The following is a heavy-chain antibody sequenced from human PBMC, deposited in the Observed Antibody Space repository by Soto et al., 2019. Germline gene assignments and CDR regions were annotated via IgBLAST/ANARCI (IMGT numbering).Heavy chain of an antibody. V-gene: IGHV4-39*01. CDR3: STFRVPASRHMDFDY. CDR1: GGSINTNNYY. CDR2: IYYNGHA. J-gene: IGHJ4*02. D-gene: IGHD2-2*01. Sequence: PSETLSLTCSVSGGSINTNNYYWGWIRQSPGQGLQWIGSIYYNGHANYNPPLKGRVTVSQDMSKNQFLLRLTSMTAADTAIYYCSTFRVPASRHMDFDYWGQGTLVTVSS.